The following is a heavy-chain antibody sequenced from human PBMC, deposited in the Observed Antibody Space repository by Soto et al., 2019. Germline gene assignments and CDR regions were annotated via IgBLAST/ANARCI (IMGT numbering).Heavy chain of an antibody. CDR3: ARGGIAARPGAFDI. D-gene: IGHD6-6*01. V-gene: IGHV1-69*01. CDR1: GGTFSSYA. Sequence: QVQLVQSGAEGKKPGSSVKVSCKASGGTFSSYAISWGRQAPGQGLEWMGGIIPIFGTANYAQKFQGRVTIDSDESTSTDYMELSSLRSEDTAVYYCARGGIAARPGAFDIWGQGTMVTVSS. J-gene: IGHJ3*02. CDR2: IIPIFGTA.